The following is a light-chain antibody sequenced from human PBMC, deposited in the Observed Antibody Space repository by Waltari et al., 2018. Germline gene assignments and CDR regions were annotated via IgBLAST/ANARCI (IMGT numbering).Light chain of an antibody. V-gene: IGLV2-8*01. CDR1: SSDIGAYNY. J-gene: IGLJ1*01. CDR2: EGT. CDR3: SSRAGDRPYL. Sequence: QSALTQPPSASGSPGQSVTISCTGTSSDIGAYNYVPWYQQFPGKAPKLIISEGTQRPSGVPDRFSGSKSGNTASLTVSGLQPEYEADYYCSSRAGDRPYLFVTGTKVNVL.